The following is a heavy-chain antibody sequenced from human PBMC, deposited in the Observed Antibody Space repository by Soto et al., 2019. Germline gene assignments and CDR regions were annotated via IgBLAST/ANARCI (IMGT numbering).Heavy chain of an antibody. D-gene: IGHD1-1*01. J-gene: IGHJ4*02. V-gene: IGHV3-30*04. CDR1: GFTFSDYA. Sequence: PGGSLRLSCAASGFTFSDYAIHWVRQAPGEGLEWVAVISNDGTKKFYADSVKGRFTISRDNSRKALYLQMNSLRADDTALYYCAIHRGERGPPDYWGQGTLVTVSS. CDR2: ISNDGTKK. CDR3: AIHRGERGPPDY.